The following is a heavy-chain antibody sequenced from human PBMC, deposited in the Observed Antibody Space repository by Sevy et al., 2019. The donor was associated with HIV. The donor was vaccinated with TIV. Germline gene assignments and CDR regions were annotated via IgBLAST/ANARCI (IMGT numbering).Heavy chain of an antibody. CDR3: ARADPIVVVPAAKGGWFDP. J-gene: IGHJ5*02. CDR2: IYNSGST. V-gene: IGHV4-38-2*01. CDR1: GYSISSGYY. Sequence: SETLSLTCAVSGYSISSGYYWGWIRQPPGKGLEWIGSIYNSGSTYYNPSLKSRVTISVDTSKNQFSLKLGSVTAADTAVYYCARADPIVVVPAAKGGWFDPWGQGTLVTVSS. D-gene: IGHD2-2*01.